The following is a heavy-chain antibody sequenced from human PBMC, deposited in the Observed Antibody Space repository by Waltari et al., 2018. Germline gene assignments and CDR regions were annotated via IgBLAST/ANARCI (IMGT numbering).Heavy chain of an antibody. CDR2: MKEDGTQK. J-gene: IGHJ4*02. Sequence: EVQLVESGGGLVQPGGSLRLPCAASGFGFSKNWMSWVRQAPGKGLEWVANMKEDGTQKYYVDSVRGRFTISRDNTKNTLYLQMNSLRVEDTAVYYCARDWNWGFDYWGQGTLVTVSS. CDR3: ARDWNWGFDY. V-gene: IGHV3-7*01. D-gene: IGHD7-27*01. CDR1: GFGFSKNW.